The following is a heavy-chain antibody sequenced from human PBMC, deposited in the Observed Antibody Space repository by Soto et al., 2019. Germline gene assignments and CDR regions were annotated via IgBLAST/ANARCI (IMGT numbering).Heavy chain of an antibody. CDR3: ELSDSDTPRVRD. Sequence: QVQLVQSGAEVKKPGSSVKVSCKASGGTFSSYTISWVRQAPGQGLEWMGRIIPILGIANYAQKFQGRVTITANKSTSTAYMELSSLRSEDTAVYYCELSDSDTPRVRDWGQGTMVTVSS. D-gene: IGHD3-22*01. CDR2: IIPILGIA. J-gene: IGHJ4*02. V-gene: IGHV1-69*02. CDR1: GGTFSSYT.